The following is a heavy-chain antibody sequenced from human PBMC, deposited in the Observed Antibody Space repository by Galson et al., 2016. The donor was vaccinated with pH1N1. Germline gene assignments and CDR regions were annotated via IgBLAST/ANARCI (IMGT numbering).Heavy chain of an antibody. D-gene: IGHD5-12*01. CDR2: INPNSGGR. CDR3: ARGSGYSGYDPEYYFDY. Sequence: SCKASGYTFTGYYMHWVRQAPGQGLEWMGWINPNSGGRNYAQKFQGRVTMTRDTSISTAYMELSRLRSDDTAVYSCARGSGYSGYDPEYYFDYWGQGTLVTISS. J-gene: IGHJ4*02. CDR1: GYTFTGYY. V-gene: IGHV1-2*02.